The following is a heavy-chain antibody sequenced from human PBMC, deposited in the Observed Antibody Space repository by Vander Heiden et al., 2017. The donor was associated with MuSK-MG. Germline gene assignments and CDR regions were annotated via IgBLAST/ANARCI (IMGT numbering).Heavy chain of an antibody. Sequence: VQLQQSGPGLLKSSQTLSLTCAISGDSVSSNSAAWNWIRQSPSRGLEWLGRTYFRSRWYDDYVSSVKGRITINPDTSQNQFSLQLNSVTPEDTAVYYCARSLYYDTTGYSLPDYWGQGTLVTVSS. V-gene: IGHV6-1*01. CDR3: ARSLYYDTTGYSLPDY. J-gene: IGHJ4*02. CDR2: TYFRSRWYD. D-gene: IGHD3-22*01. CDR1: GDSVSSNSAA.